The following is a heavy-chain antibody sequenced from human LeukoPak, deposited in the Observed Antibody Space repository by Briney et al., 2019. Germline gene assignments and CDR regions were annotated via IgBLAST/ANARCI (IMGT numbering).Heavy chain of an antibody. CDR1: GGSISSDGYY. CDR2: IYYSGST. J-gene: IGHJ6*02. Sequence: SETLSLTCTVSGGSISSDGYYWTWIRQYPGKGLEWIGYIYYSGSTNYNPSLKSRVSISIDTSKNQFSLKLNSVTGADTAVYYCAINVGPRRRSPVVMDVWGQGTTVTVS. V-gene: IGHV4-31*03. CDR3: AINVGPRRRSPVVMDV. D-gene: IGHD2-15*01.